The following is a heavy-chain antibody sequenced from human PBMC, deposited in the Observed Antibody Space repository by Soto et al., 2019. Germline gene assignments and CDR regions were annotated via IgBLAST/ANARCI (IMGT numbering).Heavy chain of an antibody. Sequence: EVQLVQSGPEVKQPGESLRISCKGSGYSFTSYWITWVRQIPGKGLEWMGRIDPSNSYTNYSPSFQGYVTLSRDTSISTAYLQWNRLKASDTATYCCVRRYSSSSLPDYWGQGTLVTVSS. CDR1: GYSFTSYW. V-gene: IGHV5-10-1*03. CDR3: VRRYSSSSLPDY. D-gene: IGHD6-6*01. J-gene: IGHJ4*02. CDR2: IDPSNSYT.